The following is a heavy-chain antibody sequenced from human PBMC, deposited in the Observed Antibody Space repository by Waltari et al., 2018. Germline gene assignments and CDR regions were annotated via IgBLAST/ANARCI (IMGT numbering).Heavy chain of an antibody. CDR1: GFPAVRHS. CDR2: IYSGGTT. Sequence: EVQLVESGGGLIQPGGSLRLSCAASGFPAVRHSMTWVRPHTGKGLEWVSVIYSGGTTYYADSVKGRFTISRDNSKNTLYLQMNRLTAEDTAVYYCARATYSYGSGSYPFDYWGQGTLVTVSS. D-gene: IGHD3-10*01. J-gene: IGHJ4*02. V-gene: IGHV3-53*01. CDR3: ARATYSYGSGSYPFDY.